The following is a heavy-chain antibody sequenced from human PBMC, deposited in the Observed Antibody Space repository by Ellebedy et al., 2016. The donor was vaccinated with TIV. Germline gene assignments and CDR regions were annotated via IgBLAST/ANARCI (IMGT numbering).Heavy chain of an antibody. D-gene: IGHD3-10*01. CDR1: GFTFSTSA. CDR3: ARGIYGSGSVDY. Sequence: GGSLRLSCAASGFTFSTSALNWVRQAPGKGLEWVSSINNVGSQIYYADSVRGRFTISRDNAKNSVFLQMNSLRADDTAVYYCARGIYGSGSVDYWGQGTLVTVSS. J-gene: IGHJ4*02. CDR2: INNVGSQI. V-gene: IGHV3-21*01.